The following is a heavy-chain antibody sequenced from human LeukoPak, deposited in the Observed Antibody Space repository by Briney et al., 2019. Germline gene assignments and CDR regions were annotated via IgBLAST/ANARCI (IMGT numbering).Heavy chain of an antibody. CDR3: ARDVYANYDILTGYYFHKGAFDI. CDR1: GGSISSGGYY. CDR2: IYYSGST. J-gene: IGHJ3*02. V-gene: IGHV4-31*03. D-gene: IGHD3-9*01. Sequence: SETLSLTCTVSGGSISSGGYYWSWIRQHPGKGLEWIGYIYYSGSTYYNPSLKSRVTMSVDTSKNQFSLKLSSVTAADTAVYYCARDVYANYDILTGYYFHKGAFDIWGQGTMVTVSS.